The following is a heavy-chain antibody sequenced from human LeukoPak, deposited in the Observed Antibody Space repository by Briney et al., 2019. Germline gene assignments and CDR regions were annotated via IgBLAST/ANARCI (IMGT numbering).Heavy chain of an antibody. CDR3: AKDREQQLVGNNDY. J-gene: IGHJ4*02. CDR1: GFTFSSYS. V-gene: IGHV3-48*01. CDR2: ISSSSSTI. Sequence: GGSLRLSCAASGFTFSSYSMNWVRQAPGKGLEWVSYISSSSSTIYYADSVKGRFTISRDNAKNSLYLQMNSLRAEDTAVYYCAKDREQQLVGNNDYWGQGTLDTVSS. D-gene: IGHD6-13*01.